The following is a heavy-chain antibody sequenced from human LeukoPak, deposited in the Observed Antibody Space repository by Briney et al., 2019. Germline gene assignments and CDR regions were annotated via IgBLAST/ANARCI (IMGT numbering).Heavy chain of an antibody. D-gene: IGHD6-13*01. CDR2: ISYDGRTT. Sequence: GRSLRLPCAASGFTFSSYGMHWVRQAPGKGLEWLAVISYDGRTTFYADSVKGRFTISRDNSKNTVDLQMSSLRAEDTAVYYCAKEFTAYTSGWFFQHWGQGTLVTVSS. V-gene: IGHV3-30*18. CDR1: GFTFSSYG. J-gene: IGHJ1*01. CDR3: AKEFTAYTSGWFFQH.